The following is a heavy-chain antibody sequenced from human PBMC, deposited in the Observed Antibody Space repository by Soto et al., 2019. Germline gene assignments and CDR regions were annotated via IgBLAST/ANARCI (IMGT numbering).Heavy chain of an antibody. Sequence: QVQLVESGGGVVQPGRSLRLSCAASGFTFSSYAMHWARQAPGKGLEWVAVISYDGSNKYYADSVKGRFTISRDNSKNTLYLQMTSLRAEDSAVYYCARDAGAPFGYWGQGTLVTVSS. D-gene: IGHD1-26*01. V-gene: IGHV3-30-3*01. CDR2: ISYDGSNK. CDR3: ARDAGAPFGY. CDR1: GFTFSSYA. J-gene: IGHJ4*02.